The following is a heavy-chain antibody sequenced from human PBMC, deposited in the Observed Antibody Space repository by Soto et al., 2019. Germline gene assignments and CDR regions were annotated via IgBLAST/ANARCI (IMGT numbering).Heavy chain of an antibody. CDR3: ASRAYCGGDCSDRFDY. CDR1: GGTFSSYA. CDR2: IIPIFGTA. D-gene: IGHD2-21*02. Sequence: QVQLVQSGAEVKKPGSSVNVSCKASGGTFSSYAISWVRHAPGQGLEWMGGIIPIFGTANYAQKFQGRVTITADESTSTAYMELSSLRSEDTAVYYCASRAYCGGDCSDRFDYWGQGTLVTVSS. J-gene: IGHJ4*02. V-gene: IGHV1-69*01.